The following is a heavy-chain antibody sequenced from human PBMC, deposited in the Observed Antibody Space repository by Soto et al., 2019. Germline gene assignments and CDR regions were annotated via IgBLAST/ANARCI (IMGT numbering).Heavy chain of an antibody. J-gene: IGHJ4*02. CDR3: ARAGVDYGDNGVSDD. CDR2: IWYDGSAK. Sequence: QVQLVESGGGVVQPGRSLRLSCAASGFTFNNYGMHWVRQAPGKGLEWLAVIWYDGSAKFYADSVKGRFTISRDNSKNTLYLQMSSLRAEDTAMYCCARAGVDYGDNGVSDDWSQGTLVTVSS. V-gene: IGHV3-33*01. D-gene: IGHD4-17*01. CDR1: GFTFNNYG.